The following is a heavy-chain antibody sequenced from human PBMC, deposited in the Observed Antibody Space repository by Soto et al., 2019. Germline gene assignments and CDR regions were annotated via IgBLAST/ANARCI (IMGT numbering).Heavy chain of an antibody. V-gene: IGHV1-3*01. CDR1: GYTFTSYA. CDR3: ARDWHCLVGYYFDY. CDR2: INAGNGNT. Sequence: ASVKVSCKASGYTFTSYAMHWVRQAPGQRLEWMGWINAGNGNTKYSQKFQGRVTITRDTSASTAYMELSSLRSEDTAVYYCARDWHCLVGYYFDYWGQGTLVTVSS. D-gene: IGHD6-19*01. J-gene: IGHJ4*02.